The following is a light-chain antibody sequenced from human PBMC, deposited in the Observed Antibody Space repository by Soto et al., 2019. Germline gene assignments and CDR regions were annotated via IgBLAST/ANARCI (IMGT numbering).Light chain of an antibody. CDR2: AAS. Sequence: DIQMTQSPSSLSASVGDRVTITCRASQSIDNYLNWYQQKPGKAPNLLLYAASTLLSGVPSRFSGRGSGTHFPLTISSLQPEDFATYYCQQSYSSPEPFGQGTKVELK. CDR1: QSIDNY. CDR3: QQSYSSPEP. J-gene: IGKJ1*01. V-gene: IGKV1-39*01.